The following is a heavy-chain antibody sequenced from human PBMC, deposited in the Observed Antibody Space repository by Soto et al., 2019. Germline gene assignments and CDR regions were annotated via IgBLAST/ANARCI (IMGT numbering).Heavy chain of an antibody. D-gene: IGHD5-18*01. Sequence: QITLKESGPTLVKPTQTLTLTCTFSGFSLSTSGVGVGWIRPPPGKALEWLVLIYWDDDKRYSPSLRSRLTITKDTSKNHVVRTMTNMDPVDTATYYCAHRPRTSMANDAFDSWGQGTMVTVSS. CDR1: GFSLSTSGVG. CDR2: IYWDDDK. J-gene: IGHJ3*02. CDR3: AHRPRTSMANDAFDS. V-gene: IGHV2-5*02.